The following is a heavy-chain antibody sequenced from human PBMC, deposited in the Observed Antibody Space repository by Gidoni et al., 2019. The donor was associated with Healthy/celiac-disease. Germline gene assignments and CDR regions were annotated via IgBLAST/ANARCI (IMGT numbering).Heavy chain of an antibody. J-gene: IGHJ4*02. V-gene: IGHV4-39*01. CDR2: IYYSGST. D-gene: IGHD4-17*01. CDR1: GGSISSSSYY. Sequence: TCTVPGGSISSSSYYWGWIRQPPGKGLEWIGSIYYSGSTYYNPSLKSRVTISVDTSKNQFSLKLSSVTAADTAVYYCARSTVVPSLFDYWGQGTLVTVSS. CDR3: ARSTVVPSLFDY.